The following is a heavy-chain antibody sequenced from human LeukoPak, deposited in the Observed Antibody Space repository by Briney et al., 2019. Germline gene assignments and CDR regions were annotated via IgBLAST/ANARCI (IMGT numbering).Heavy chain of an antibody. J-gene: IGHJ1*01. CDR3: ARTDETAPAEDFQH. D-gene: IGHD2-21*02. CDR1: GFSVSGNY. Sequence: GGSLRLSCAASGFSVSGNYMSWVRQAPGKGLEWVSVIYSGGSTYYADSVKGRFTISRDNSKNTLYLQMKSLRAEDTAAYYCARTDETAPAEDFQHWGQGTLVTVSS. CDR2: IYSGGST. V-gene: IGHV3-53*01.